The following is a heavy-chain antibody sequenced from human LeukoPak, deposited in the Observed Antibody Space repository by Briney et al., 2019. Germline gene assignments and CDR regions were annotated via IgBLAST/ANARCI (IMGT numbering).Heavy chain of an antibody. CDR1: GYTLTELS. CDR2: FDPEDGET. CDR3: ATDSRRGRLRSNQHWYFDL. J-gene: IGHJ2*01. Sequence: ASVKVSCKVSGYTLTELSMHWVRQAPGKGLEWMGGFDPEDGETIYAQKFQGRVTMTEDTSTDTAYMELSSLRSEDTAVYYCATDSRRGRLRSNQHWYFDLWGRGTLVTVSP. D-gene: IGHD4-17*01. V-gene: IGHV1-24*01.